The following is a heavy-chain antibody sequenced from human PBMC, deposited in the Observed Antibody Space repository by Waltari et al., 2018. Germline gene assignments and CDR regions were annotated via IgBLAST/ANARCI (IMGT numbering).Heavy chain of an antibody. J-gene: IGHJ2*01. Sequence: VQLVESGGGLVQPGGSLRLSCAASGFTFSSYAMSWVRQAPGKGLEWIGSIYYSGSTYYNPSLKSRVTISVDTSKNQFSLKLSSVTAADTAVYYCASYLSSWYGLYFDLWGRGTLVTVSS. CDR3: ASYLSSWYGLYFDL. CDR1: GFTFSSYA. CDR2: IYYSGST. D-gene: IGHD6-13*01. V-gene: IGHV4-38-2*01.